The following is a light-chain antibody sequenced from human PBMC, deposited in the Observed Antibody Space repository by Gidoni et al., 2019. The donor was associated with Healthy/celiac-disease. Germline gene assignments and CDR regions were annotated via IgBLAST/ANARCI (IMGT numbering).Light chain of an antibody. V-gene: IGKV1-5*03. J-gene: IGKJ4*01. Sequence: DIQMTQSPSTLSASVGDSVTITCRASQSICSWLAWYQQKPGNAPKLLIYKASSLESGVPSRFSGSGSGTEFTLTISSLQADDFATYYCQQYNRYPLTFGGGTKVEIK. CDR2: KAS. CDR1: QSICSW. CDR3: QQYNRYPLT.